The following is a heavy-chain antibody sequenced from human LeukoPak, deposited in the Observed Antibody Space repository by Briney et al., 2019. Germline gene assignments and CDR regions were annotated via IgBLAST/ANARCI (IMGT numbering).Heavy chain of an antibody. CDR1: GGTFSSYA. CDR2: IIPIFGTA. V-gene: IGHV1-69*05. D-gene: IGHD3/OR15-3a*01. Sequence: ASVKVSCKASGGTFSSYAISWVRQAPGQGLEWMGGIIPIFGTANYAQKFQGRVTITTDESTSTAYMELSSLRSEDTAVYYCARGGLVIRGNYYYMDVWGKWTTVTVSS. CDR3: ARGGLVIRGNYYYMDV. J-gene: IGHJ6*03.